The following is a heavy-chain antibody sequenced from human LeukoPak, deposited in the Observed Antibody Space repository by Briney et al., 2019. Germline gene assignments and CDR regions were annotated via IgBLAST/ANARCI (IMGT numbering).Heavy chain of an antibody. CDR1: GFTFSSYS. Sequence: KPGGSLRLSCAASGFTFSSYSMNWVRQAPGKGLGWVSSISSSSSYIYYADSVKGRFTISRDNTKNSLYLQMTSLRAEDTAVYYCARESRTTISPKLDYWGQGTLVTVSS. CDR3: ARESRTTISPKLDY. D-gene: IGHD5-24*01. V-gene: IGHV3-21*01. CDR2: ISSSSSYI. J-gene: IGHJ4*02.